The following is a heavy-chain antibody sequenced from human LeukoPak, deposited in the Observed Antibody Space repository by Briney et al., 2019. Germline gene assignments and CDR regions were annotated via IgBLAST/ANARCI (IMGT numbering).Heavy chain of an antibody. J-gene: IGHJ4*02. D-gene: IGHD4-17*01. Sequence: PGGSLRLSCAASGFTFSSYWMHWVRQAPGKGLVWVSHINSDGSSTSYADSVKGRFTISRDNAKNTLYLQMNSLRAEDTAVYYCARVYGQLPDYWGQGTLVTVSS. V-gene: IGHV3-74*01. CDR2: INSDGSST. CDR3: ARVYGQLPDY. CDR1: GFTFSSYW.